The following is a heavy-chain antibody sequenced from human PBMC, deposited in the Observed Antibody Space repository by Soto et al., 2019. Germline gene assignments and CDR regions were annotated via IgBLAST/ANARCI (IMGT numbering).Heavy chain of an antibody. D-gene: IGHD6-19*01. CDR3: ALAVVGTPNNWFDP. CDR2: IIPILGIA. Sequence: ASVKVSCKASGGTFSSYTISWVRQAPGQGLEWMGRIIPILGIANYAQKFQGRVTITADKSTSTAYMELSSLRSEDTAVYYCALAVVGTPNNWFDPWGQGTLVTVSS. J-gene: IGHJ5*02. CDR1: GGTFSSYT. V-gene: IGHV1-69*02.